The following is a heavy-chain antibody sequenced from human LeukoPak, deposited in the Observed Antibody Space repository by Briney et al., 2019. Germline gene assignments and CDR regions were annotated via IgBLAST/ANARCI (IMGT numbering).Heavy chain of an antibody. CDR2: IFYSGNT. J-gene: IGHJ4*02. CDR1: GGSINSTTYY. V-gene: IGHV4-39*01. Sequence: SETLSLTCTVSGGSINSTTYYWGWIRQPPGKGLEWIGSIFYSGNTYYNPSLKSRVTISVATSKNQFSLKLSSVTAADTAVYYCARHGDYWGQGTLVTVSS. CDR3: ARHGDY.